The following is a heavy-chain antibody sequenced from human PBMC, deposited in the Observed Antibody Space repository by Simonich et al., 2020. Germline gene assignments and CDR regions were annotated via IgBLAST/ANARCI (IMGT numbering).Heavy chain of an antibody. CDR2: ISSRSSYK. CDR1: GFTFSNYS. CDR3: AREQARGGAFDI. V-gene: IGHV3-21*01. J-gene: IGHJ3*02. D-gene: IGHD3-16*01. Sequence: EVQLVESGGGLVKPGGSLRLSCAASGFTFSNYSVNWVRQAPGKGLEWVSSISSRSSYKYYADSGKGRFTIARDNAKNSLYLQMNSLRAEDTAVYYCAREQARGGAFDIWGQGTMVTVSS.